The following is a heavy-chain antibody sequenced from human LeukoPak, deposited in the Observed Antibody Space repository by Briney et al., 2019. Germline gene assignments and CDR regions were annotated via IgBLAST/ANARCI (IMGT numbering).Heavy chain of an antibody. D-gene: IGHD3-9*01. CDR1: GGSFGGYY. Sequence: PSETLSITCAVYGGSFGGYYWSWIRQPPGKGLEWIGEINHSGSTNYNPSLKSRVTISVATSKNQFSLKLSSVTAADTAGYYCATQAARYFDWQLDYWGQGTLGTFS. CDR2: INHSGST. CDR3: ATQAARYFDWQLDY. V-gene: IGHV4-34*01. J-gene: IGHJ4*02.